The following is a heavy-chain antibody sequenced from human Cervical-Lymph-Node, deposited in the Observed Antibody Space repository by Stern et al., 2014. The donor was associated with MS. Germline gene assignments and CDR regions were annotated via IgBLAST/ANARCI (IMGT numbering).Heavy chain of an antibody. D-gene: IGHD5-24*01. CDR2: INTDTGNP. CDR1: GYPFTSEA. V-gene: IGHV7-4-1*02. CDR3: TRGPMASFDF. J-gene: IGHJ4*02. Sequence: VQLVESGSELRKPGASVKVSCKASGYPFTSEAMNWVRQAPGQDFAWMGWINTDTGNPTYAQGFAGRFVFSLDASVSTAYLQIRDLKAEDTAVYYCTRGPMASFDFWGQGTLVTVSS.